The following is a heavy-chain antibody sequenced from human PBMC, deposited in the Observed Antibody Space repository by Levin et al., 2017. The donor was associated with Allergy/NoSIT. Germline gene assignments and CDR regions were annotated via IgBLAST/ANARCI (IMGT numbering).Heavy chain of an antibody. CDR2: ISGSGGST. CDR1: GFTFSSYA. J-gene: IGHJ6*03. D-gene: IGHD6-19*01. Sequence: LSGGSLRLSCAASGFTFSSYAMSWVRQAPGKGLEWVSAISGSGGSTYYADSVKGRFTISRDNSKNTLYLQMNSLRAEDTAVYYCAKAVAGTFLRYYYYMDVWGKGTTVTVSS. V-gene: IGHV3-23*01. CDR3: AKAVAGTFLRYYYYMDV.